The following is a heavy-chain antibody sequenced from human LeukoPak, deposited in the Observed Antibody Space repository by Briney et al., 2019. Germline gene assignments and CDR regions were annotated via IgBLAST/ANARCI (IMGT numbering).Heavy chain of an antibody. J-gene: IGHJ4*02. CDR3: ARHAGGIAASGTRPFDY. V-gene: IGHV4-39*01. CDR1: GASFSSSTYY. Sequence: SETLSLTCTVSGASFSSSTYYWAWIRQPPGMGLESIGSISYGGSTYYNPSLKSRVTMSVDTSKNQFSLNLSSVTAADTAVYYCARHAGGIAASGTRPFDYWGQGTLLTVSS. D-gene: IGHD6-13*01. CDR2: ISYGGST.